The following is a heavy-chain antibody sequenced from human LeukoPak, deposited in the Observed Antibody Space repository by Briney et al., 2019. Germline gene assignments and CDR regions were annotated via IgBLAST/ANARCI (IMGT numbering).Heavy chain of an antibody. CDR2: MNPNSGNT. CDR1: GYTFTSYG. Sequence: ASVKVSCKASGYTFTSYGINWVRQATGQGLEWMGWMNPNSGNTGYAQKFQGRVTMTRNTSISTAYMELSSLRSEDTAMYYCAIGGYYYGSGSYYLFDYWGQGTLVTVSS. CDR3: AIGGYYYGSGSYYLFDY. J-gene: IGHJ4*02. V-gene: IGHV1-8*01. D-gene: IGHD3-10*01.